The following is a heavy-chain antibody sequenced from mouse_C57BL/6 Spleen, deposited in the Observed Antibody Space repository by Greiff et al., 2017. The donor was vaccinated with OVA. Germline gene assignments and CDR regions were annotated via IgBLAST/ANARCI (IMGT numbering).Heavy chain of an antibody. D-gene: IGHD4-1*01. Sequence: EVKLQESGPGLVKPSQSLSLTCSVTGYSITSGYYWNWIRQFPGNKLEWMGYISYDGSNNYNPSLKNRISITRDTSKNQFFLKLNSVTTEDTATYYCARDQAGYAMDYWGQGTSVTVSS. V-gene: IGHV3-6*01. CDR3: ARDQAGYAMDY. CDR2: ISYDGSN. CDR1: GYSITSGYY. J-gene: IGHJ4*01.